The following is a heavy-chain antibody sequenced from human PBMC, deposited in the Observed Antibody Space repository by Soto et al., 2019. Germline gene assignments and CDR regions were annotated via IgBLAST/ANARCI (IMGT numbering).Heavy chain of an antibody. J-gene: IGHJ3*02. V-gene: IGHV3-23*01. D-gene: IGHD4-17*01. Sequence: PGGSLRRSCAASGFTFSTYAMSGVRQAPGKGLEWVSAISGSGDSTYSADSVRGRFTISRDNSINTLYLQMNNLRNEDTAVYYCAHPRGYGVFDAYDIWGQGTMVTVS. CDR1: GFTFSTYA. CDR3: AHPRGYGVFDAYDI. CDR2: ISGSGDST.